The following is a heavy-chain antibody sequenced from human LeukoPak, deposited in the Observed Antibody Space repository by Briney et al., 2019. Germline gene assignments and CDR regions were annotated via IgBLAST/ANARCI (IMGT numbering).Heavy chain of an antibody. Sequence: SVKVSCKASGGTFSTYVISWVRQAPGQGLEWMGGIIPIFGTANYAQKFQGRVTITADKSTSTAYMELSSLRSEDTAVYYCARGITMVRGAFDAFDIWGQGTMVTVSS. CDR1: GGTFSTYV. CDR3: ARGITMVRGAFDAFDI. CDR2: IIPIFGTA. V-gene: IGHV1-69*06. J-gene: IGHJ3*02. D-gene: IGHD3-10*01.